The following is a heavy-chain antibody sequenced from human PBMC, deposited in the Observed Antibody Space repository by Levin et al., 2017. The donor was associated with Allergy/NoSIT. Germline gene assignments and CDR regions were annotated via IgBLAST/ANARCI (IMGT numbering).Heavy chain of an antibody. D-gene: IGHD2-21*01. Sequence: GGSLRLSCAASGFTFSNYAMTWVRQAPGKGLKWVSTIIGSGGNTYYADSVKGRFTISRDNSKNTLYLQMSSLRAEDTAVYYCAKAPLFSSPYFDYWGLGTLVTVSS. V-gene: IGHV3-23*01. CDR1: GFTFSNYA. CDR2: IIGSGGNT. J-gene: IGHJ4*02. CDR3: AKAPLFSSPYFDY.